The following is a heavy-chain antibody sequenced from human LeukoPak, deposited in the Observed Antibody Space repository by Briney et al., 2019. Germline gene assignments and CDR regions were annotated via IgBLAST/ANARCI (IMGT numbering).Heavy chain of an antibody. D-gene: IGHD3-10*01. V-gene: IGHV4-59*01. Sequence: KPSETLSLTCTVSGGSISSYYWSWIRQPPGKGLEWIGYIYYSGSTNYNPSLKSRVTISVDTSKNQFSLKLSSVTAADTAVSYCARGSYGSGSYGPSDWFDPWGQGTLVTVSS. CDR1: GGSISSYY. J-gene: IGHJ5*02. CDR3: ARGSYGSGSYGPSDWFDP. CDR2: IYYSGST.